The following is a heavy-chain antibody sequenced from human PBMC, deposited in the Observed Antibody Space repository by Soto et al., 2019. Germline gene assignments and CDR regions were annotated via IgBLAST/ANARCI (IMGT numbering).Heavy chain of an antibody. J-gene: IGHJ4*02. D-gene: IGHD6-13*01. CDR1: GFTFRTYP. V-gene: IGHV3-23*01. CDR2: IGVSADDT. Sequence: GGSLRLSCAASGFTFRTYPMTWARQAPGKGLEWVSVIGVSADDTHYADSVKGRFTISRDNSKSTLFLQMNSLRAEDTAVYYCAKYSAAGSRYFDFWGQGTLVTVSS. CDR3: AKYSAAGSRYFDF.